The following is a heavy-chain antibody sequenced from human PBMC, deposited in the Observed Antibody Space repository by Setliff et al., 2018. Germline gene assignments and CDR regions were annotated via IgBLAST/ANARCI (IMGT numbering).Heavy chain of an antibody. CDR2: IIPIFGT. Sequence: SVKVSCKASGGSFSSYGITWVRQAPGQGLEWMGGIIPIFGTNYAQKFQGRVTIITDESTSTAYMELSSLTSADTAVYYCAREGVDTRSSTDYRYYMDVWGKGTTVTVSS. V-gene: IGHV1-69*05. D-gene: IGHD5-18*01. J-gene: IGHJ6*03. CDR1: GGSFSSYG. CDR3: AREGVDTRSSTDYRYYMDV.